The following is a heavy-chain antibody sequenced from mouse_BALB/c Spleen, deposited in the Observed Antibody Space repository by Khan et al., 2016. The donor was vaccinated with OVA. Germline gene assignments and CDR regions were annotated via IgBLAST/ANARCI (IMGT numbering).Heavy chain of an antibody. J-gene: IGHJ4*01. Sequence: DLVKPGASVKLSCKASGYTFTSYWINWIKQRPGQGLEWIGRISPGSGSDYYNDMFKGKATLTLDKSSSTAYIQVRSLSSEDSAVYVCARSNCYSSGLYAMDYWGQGTSVTVSS. D-gene: IGHD1-1*01. CDR1: GYTFTSYW. CDR3: ARSNCYSSGLYAMDY. V-gene: IGHV1S41*01. CDR2: ISPGSGSD.